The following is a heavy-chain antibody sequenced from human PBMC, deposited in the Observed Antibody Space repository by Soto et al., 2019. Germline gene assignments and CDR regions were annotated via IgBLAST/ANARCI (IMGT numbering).Heavy chain of an antibody. CDR2: IIPIFGTA. CDR3: ARVMRDFWSGYYWSYYYGMDV. Sequence: SVKVSCKASGGTFSSYAISWVRQAPGQGLEWMGGIIPIFGTANYAQKFQGRVTITADKSTSTAYMELSSLRSEDTAVYYCARVMRDFWSGYYWSYYYGMDVWGKGTTVTVSS. J-gene: IGHJ6*04. V-gene: IGHV1-69*06. D-gene: IGHD3-3*01. CDR1: GGTFSSYA.